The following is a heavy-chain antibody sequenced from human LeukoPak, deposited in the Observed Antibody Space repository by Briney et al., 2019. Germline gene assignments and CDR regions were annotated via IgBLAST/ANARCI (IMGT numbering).Heavy chain of an antibody. CDR3: AKRGYYDSGALRAPFEY. D-gene: IGHD3-22*01. CDR2: IIPILGIA. CDR1: GGTFSSYA. Sequence: SVKVSCKASGGTFSSYAISWVRQAPGQGLEWMGRIIPILGIANYAQKFQGRVTITTDKSTSTAYMELSSLRSEDTAVYYCAKRGYYDSGALRAPFEYWGQGTLVTVSS. V-gene: IGHV1-69*04. J-gene: IGHJ4*02.